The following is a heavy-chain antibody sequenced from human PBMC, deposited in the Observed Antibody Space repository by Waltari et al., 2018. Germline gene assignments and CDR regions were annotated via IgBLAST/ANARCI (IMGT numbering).Heavy chain of an antibody. CDR2: IRQDASEK. V-gene: IGHV3-7*01. J-gene: IGHJ4*02. D-gene: IGHD2-21*01. Sequence: EVQLVESGGGLVQPGGSLRLTCAASGFTYSSYWMSWVRQAPGKGREGVANIRQDASEKCYVDSVKGRFTISRDNAKNSLYLQMNSLRAEDTAVYYCARDLDRYYFDYWGQGTLVTVSS. CDR3: ARDLDRYYFDY. CDR1: GFTYSSYW.